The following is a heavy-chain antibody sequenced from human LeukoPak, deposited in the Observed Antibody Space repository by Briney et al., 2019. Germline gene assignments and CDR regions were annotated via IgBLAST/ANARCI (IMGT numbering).Heavy chain of an antibody. D-gene: IGHD3-10*01. Sequence: GESLRISCKGSGYSFTSYWISWVRQMPGKGLEWMGRIDPSDSYTNYSPSFQGHVTISADKSISTAYLQWSSLKASDTAMYYWASSTYYYGSGSYYRDYYYYYGMDVWGKGTTVTVSS. CDR3: ASSTYYYGSGSYYRDYYYYYGMDV. CDR2: IDPSDSYT. V-gene: IGHV5-10-1*01. CDR1: GYSFTSYW. J-gene: IGHJ6*04.